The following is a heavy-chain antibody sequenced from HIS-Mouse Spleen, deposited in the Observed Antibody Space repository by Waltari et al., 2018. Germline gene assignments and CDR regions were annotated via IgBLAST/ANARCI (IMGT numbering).Heavy chain of an antibody. CDR2: IYHSGGT. Sequence: QVQLQESGPGLVKPSETLSLTCTVAGYSISSGYYWGWIRQPPGKGLEWIVSIYHSGGTYYNPSLKRRVSLSVDTSTHQSSLKQSAVTAADTAVYYCARVQIGEWDDACDIWGQGIMVTVSS. V-gene: IGHV4-38-2*02. D-gene: IGHD3-16*01. CDR3: ARVQIGEWDDACDI. CDR1: GYSISSGYY. J-gene: IGHJ3*02.